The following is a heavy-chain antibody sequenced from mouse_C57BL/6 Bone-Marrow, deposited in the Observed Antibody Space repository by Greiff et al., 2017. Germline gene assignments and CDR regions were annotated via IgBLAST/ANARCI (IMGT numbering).Heavy chain of an antibody. CDR1: GYSITSGYY. J-gene: IGHJ3*01. V-gene: IGHV3-6*01. CDR2: ISYDGSN. Sequence: DVKLQESGPGLVKPSQSLSLTCSVTGYSITSGYYWNWIRQFPGNKLEWMGYISYDGSNNYNPSLKNRISITRDTSKNQFFLKLNSVTTEDTATYYCAREGYDYVWGQGTLVTVSA. D-gene: IGHD2-4*01. CDR3: AREGYDYV.